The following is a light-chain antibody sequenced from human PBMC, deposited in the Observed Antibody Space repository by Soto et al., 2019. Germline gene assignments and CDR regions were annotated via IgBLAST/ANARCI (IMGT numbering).Light chain of an antibody. Sequence: EFVFTQSPGTLSLSPGERATLSCRASQTVRNNYLAWYQQKPGQAPRLLIYDASSRETGIPDRFSGGGAGTDFTRTISRLEPEDFEVYYCQQFSSYTLTFGGGTKVDIK. CDR3: QQFSSYTLT. CDR2: DAS. V-gene: IGKV3-20*01. J-gene: IGKJ4*01. CDR1: QTVRNNY.